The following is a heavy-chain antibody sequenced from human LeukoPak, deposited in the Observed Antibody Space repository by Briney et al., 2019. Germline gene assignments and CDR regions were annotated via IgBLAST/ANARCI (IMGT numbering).Heavy chain of an antibody. CDR1: GYTFTSYY. D-gene: IGHD3-3*01. CDR2: INPSGGST. V-gene: IGHV1-46*01. J-gene: IGHJ4*02. CDR3: ARGYYDFWSGYFLGPFDY. Sequence: ASVKVSCKASGYTFTSYYMHWVRQAPGQGLEWMGIINPSGGSTSYAQKFQGRVTMTRDTSTSTVYMELSSLRSDDTAVYYCARGYYDFWSGYFLGPFDYWGQGTLVTVSS.